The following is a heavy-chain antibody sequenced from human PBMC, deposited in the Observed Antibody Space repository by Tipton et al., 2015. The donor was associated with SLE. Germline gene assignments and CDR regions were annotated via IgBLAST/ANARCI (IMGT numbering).Heavy chain of an antibody. Sequence: SLRLSCAASGFTFDDYAMHWVRQAPGKGLEWVSAISGSGGSTYYADSVKGRFTISRDNSKNTLYLQMISLRAEDTAVYYCATLGYSSGSADYWGQGTLVTVSS. V-gene: IGHV3-23*01. CDR2: ISGSGGST. CDR3: ATLGYSSGSADY. CDR1: GFTFDDYA. J-gene: IGHJ4*02. D-gene: IGHD6-19*01.